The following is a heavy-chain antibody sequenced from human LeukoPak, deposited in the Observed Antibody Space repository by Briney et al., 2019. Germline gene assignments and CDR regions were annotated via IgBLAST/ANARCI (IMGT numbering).Heavy chain of an antibody. J-gene: IGHJ5*02. CDR1: GYTFTGYY. D-gene: IGHD6-19*01. CDR2: INPNSGGT. V-gene: IGHV1-2*02. Sequence: ASVKVSCKASGYTFTGYYMHWVRQAPGQGLEWMGWINPNSGGTNYAQKFQGRVTMTRDTSISTAYMELSRLRSDDTAVYYCARDVVYSSGSNWFDPWGQGTLATVSS. CDR3: ARDVVYSSGSNWFDP.